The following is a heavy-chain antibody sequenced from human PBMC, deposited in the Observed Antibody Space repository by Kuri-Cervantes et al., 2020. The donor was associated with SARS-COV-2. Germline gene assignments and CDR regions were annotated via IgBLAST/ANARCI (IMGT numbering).Heavy chain of an antibody. CDR2: IDWDDDK. D-gene: IGHD3-3*01. J-gene: IGHJ3*02. CDR1: GFSLSTSGMC. V-gene: IGHV2-70*11. Sequence: SGPTLVKPTPTLTLTCTFSGFSLSTSGMCVSWIRQPPGKALEWLARIDWDDDKYYSTSLKTRLTISKDTSKNQVVLTMTNMDPVDTATYYCARMSYDFWSGYSVRAFGIWGQGTMVTVSS. CDR3: ARMSYDFWSGYSVRAFGI.